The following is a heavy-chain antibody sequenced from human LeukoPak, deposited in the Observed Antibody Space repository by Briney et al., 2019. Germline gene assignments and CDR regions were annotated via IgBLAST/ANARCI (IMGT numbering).Heavy chain of an antibody. J-gene: IGHJ4*02. Sequence: GSLRLSCGASGFILSNCAMTWVRQAPGKGLEWVSGIDTKGTRTYYADSVKGRFTISRDNSKNTLFLQMNSLRAEDTAVYYCVKEVVATIPPLWGQGTLVTVSS. CDR3: VKEVVATIPPL. D-gene: IGHD5-12*01. CDR1: GFILSNCA. V-gene: IGHV3-23*01. CDR2: IDTKGTRT.